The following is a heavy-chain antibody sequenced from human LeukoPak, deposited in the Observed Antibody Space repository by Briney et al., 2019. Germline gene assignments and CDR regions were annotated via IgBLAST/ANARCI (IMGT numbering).Heavy chain of an antibody. CDR1: GFTFSSYS. J-gene: IGHJ5*02. Sequence: PGGSLRLSCAASGFTFSSYSMNWVRQAPGKGLEWVSSISSSSSYIYYADSVKGRFTNSRDNAKNSLYLQMNSLRAEDTAVYYCARGYYDSSGYRLRGNWFDPWGRGALVTVSS. CDR2: ISSSSSYI. D-gene: IGHD3-22*01. CDR3: ARGYYDSSGYRLRGNWFDP. V-gene: IGHV3-21*01.